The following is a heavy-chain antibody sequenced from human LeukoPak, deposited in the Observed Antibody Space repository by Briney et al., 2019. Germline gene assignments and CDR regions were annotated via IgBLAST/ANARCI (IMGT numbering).Heavy chain of an antibody. D-gene: IGHD2-2*01. CDR3: ARGADCSSTSCPSYWFDP. V-gene: IGHV4-30-4*08. Sequence: PSETLSLTCTVSGGSISSGDYYWSWIRQPPGKGLEWIGYIYYSGSTYYNPSLKSRVTISVDTSKNQFSLKLSSVTAADTAVYYCARGADCSSTSCPSYWFDPWGQGTLVTVSS. CDR2: IYYSGST. J-gene: IGHJ5*02. CDR1: GGSISSGDYY.